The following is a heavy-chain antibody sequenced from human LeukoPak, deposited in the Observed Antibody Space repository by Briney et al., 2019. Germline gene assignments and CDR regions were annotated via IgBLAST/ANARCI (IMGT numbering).Heavy chain of an antibody. CDR1: GLTFSSYA. Sequence: QSGGSLRLSCAASGLTFSSYAMHWVRQAPGKGLEWVAVISYDGSNKYYADSVKGRFTISRDNSKNTLYLQMNSLRAEDTAVYYCASEFSSSWPGSNDYWGQGTLVTVSS. CDR3: ASEFSSSWPGSNDY. V-gene: IGHV3-30-3*01. J-gene: IGHJ4*02. D-gene: IGHD6-13*01. CDR2: ISYDGSNK.